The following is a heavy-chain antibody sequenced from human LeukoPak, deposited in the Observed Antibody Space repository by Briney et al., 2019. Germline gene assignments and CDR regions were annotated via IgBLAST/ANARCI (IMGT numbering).Heavy chain of an antibody. D-gene: IGHD2-2*01. J-gene: IGHJ3*02. CDR2: IWYDESNK. V-gene: IGHV3-33*01. Sequence: GGSLRLSCAASGFTFSSYGMHWVRQARGKGVEWVAVIWYDESNKYYADSVKSRFTSSRDNSKKTLYQQMNSLRAEDTAVYYCARDRRGVVPAATVPAFDIWGQGTMVTVSS. CDR1: GFTFSSYG. CDR3: ARDRRGVVPAATVPAFDI.